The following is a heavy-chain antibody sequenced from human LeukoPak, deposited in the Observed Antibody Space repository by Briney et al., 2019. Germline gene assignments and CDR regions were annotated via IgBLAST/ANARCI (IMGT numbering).Heavy chain of an antibody. CDR3: ARVGGTSSFDP. V-gene: IGHV1-46*01. CDR2: INPSGGST. Sequence: ASVKVSCEAPGYTFTGYYIHWVRQAPGQGLEWMGIINPSGGSTSYAEKFQGRVTMTRDTSTSTVYMELSSLRSEDTAVYYCARVGGTSSFDPWGQGTLVTVSS. D-gene: IGHD1-1*01. CDR1: GYTFTGYY. J-gene: IGHJ5*02.